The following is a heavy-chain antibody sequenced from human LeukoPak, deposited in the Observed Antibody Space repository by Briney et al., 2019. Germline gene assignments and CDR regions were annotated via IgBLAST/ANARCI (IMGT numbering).Heavy chain of an antibody. Sequence: PSETLSLTCTVSGGSISSYYWSWIRQPPGKGLEWIGYIYYSGSTNYNPSLKSRVTISVDTSKNQFSLKLSSVTAADTAVYYCARGTHCSSTSCYLDYYYGMDVWGQGTTVTVSS. V-gene: IGHV4-59*01. CDR3: ARGTHCSSTSCYLDYYYGMDV. CDR1: GGSISSYY. CDR2: IYYSGST. J-gene: IGHJ6*02. D-gene: IGHD2-2*01.